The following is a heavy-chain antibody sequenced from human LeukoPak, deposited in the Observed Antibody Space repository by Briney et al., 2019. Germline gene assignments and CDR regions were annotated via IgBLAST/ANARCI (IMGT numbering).Heavy chain of an antibody. CDR2: IWYDGSNK. Sequence: GGSLRLSCAASGFTFSSYGMHWVRQAPGKGLEWVAVIWYDGSNKYYADSVKGRFIISRDNPKNTLYLQMNSLTVEDTAVYYCAKRKQQLAYYYDMDVWGQGTTVTVSS. V-gene: IGHV3-33*06. J-gene: IGHJ6*02. CDR1: GFTFSSYG. CDR3: AKRKQQLAYYYDMDV. D-gene: IGHD6-13*01.